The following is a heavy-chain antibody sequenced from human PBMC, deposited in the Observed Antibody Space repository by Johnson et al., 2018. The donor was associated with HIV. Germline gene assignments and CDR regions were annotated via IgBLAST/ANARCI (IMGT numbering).Heavy chain of an antibody. CDR2: IYSGGGT. J-gene: IGHJ3*02. CDR3: ARRYSGSYGAFDI. V-gene: IGHV3-66*04. D-gene: IGHD1-26*01. Sequence: VQLVESGGGLVQPGGSLRLSCAASGFTVSSNYMSWVRQAPGKGLEWVSVIYSGGGTYYVDSVKGRFTISRDNAKNSLYLQMNSLRAEDTAVYYCARRYSGSYGAFDIWGQGTKVTVSS. CDR1: GFTVSSNY.